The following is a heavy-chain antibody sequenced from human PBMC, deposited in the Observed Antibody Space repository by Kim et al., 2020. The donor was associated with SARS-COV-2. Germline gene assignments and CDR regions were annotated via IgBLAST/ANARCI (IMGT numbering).Heavy chain of an antibody. CDR3: ARGGSRDIVVVVAATKPSDYWYFDL. V-gene: IGHV4-59*01. CDR1: GGSISSYY. D-gene: IGHD2-15*01. CDR2: IYYSGST. Sequence: SETLSLTCTVSGGSISSYYWSWIRQPPGKGLEWIGYIYYSGSTNYNPSLKSRVTISVDTSKNQFSLKLSSVTAADTAVYYCARGGSRDIVVVVAATKPSDYWYFDLWGRGTLVTVSS. J-gene: IGHJ2*01.